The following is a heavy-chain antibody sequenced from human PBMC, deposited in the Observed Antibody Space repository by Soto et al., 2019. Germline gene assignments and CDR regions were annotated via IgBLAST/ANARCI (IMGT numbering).Heavy chain of an antibody. V-gene: IGHV3-30*18. CDR3: AKDGRNYGDIWGSPSRYSPTDY. CDR2: ISYDGSNK. Sequence: PGGSLRLSCAASGFTFSSYGMHWVRQAPGKGLEWVAVISYDGSNKYYADSVKGRFTISRDNSKNTLYLQMNSLRAEDTAVYYCAKDGRNYGDIWGSPSRYSPTDYWGQGTLVTVSS. CDR1: GFTFSSYG. D-gene: IGHD3-16*01. J-gene: IGHJ4*02.